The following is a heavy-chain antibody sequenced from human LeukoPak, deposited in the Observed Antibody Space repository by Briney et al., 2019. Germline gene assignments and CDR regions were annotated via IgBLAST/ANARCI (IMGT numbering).Heavy chain of an antibody. Sequence: PSETLSLTCTVSGSSISSYYWSWIRQSPVKGLEWIGYIFPSGSAFYNPSLESRVTISLDTSENQFSMRLSSVTAADTAVYYCARRNHYFYYMDVWGKGTTVTVSS. CDR2: IFPSGSA. V-gene: IGHV4-4*09. CDR1: GSSISSYY. CDR3: ARRNHYFYYMDV. J-gene: IGHJ6*03.